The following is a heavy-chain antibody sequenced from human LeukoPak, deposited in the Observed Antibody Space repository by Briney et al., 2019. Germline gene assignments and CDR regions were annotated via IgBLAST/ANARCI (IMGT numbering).Heavy chain of an antibody. J-gene: IGHJ4*02. CDR2: ISGSGDNT. CDR3: AKGLSIVLMVYAPGCFDY. Sequence: GGSLRLSCAASGFTFSSYAMSWVRQAPGKGLEWVSGISGSGDNTYYADSVKGRFTISRDNSKNTLYLQMNSLRAEDTAVYYCAKGLSIVLMVYAPGCFDYWGQGTLVTVSS. D-gene: IGHD2-8*01. CDR1: GFTFSSYA. V-gene: IGHV3-23*01.